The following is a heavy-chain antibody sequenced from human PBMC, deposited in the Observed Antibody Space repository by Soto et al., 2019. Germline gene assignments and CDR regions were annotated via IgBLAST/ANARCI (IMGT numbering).Heavy chain of an antibody. Sequence: QVQLQESGPGLVKPSQTLSLTCTVSGGSISSGGYYWSWIRQHPGKGLEWIGYIYYSGSTYYNPSPRSRVTISADTSTNQFSLKLSSGTAADTAVYYCGWYYGSGFDYWGQGTLVTVSS. J-gene: IGHJ4*02. CDR2: IYYSGST. V-gene: IGHV4-31*03. D-gene: IGHD3-10*01. CDR1: GGSISSGGYY. CDR3: GWYYGSGFDY.